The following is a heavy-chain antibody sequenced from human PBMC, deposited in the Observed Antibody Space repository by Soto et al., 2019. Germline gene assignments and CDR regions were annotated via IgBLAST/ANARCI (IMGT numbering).Heavy chain of an antibody. V-gene: IGHV1-8*01. CDR2: MNPNSGKT. CDR1: GYTFTSYD. CDR3: ATLWFGESRHDGY. D-gene: IGHD3-10*01. J-gene: IGHJ4*02. Sequence: ASVKVSCKASGYTFTSYDINWVRQATGQGLEWMGWMNPNSGKTGYAQKFQGRVTMTKNTSISTAYMELSSLRSEDTAVYYCATLWFGESRHDGYWGQGTLVLVSS.